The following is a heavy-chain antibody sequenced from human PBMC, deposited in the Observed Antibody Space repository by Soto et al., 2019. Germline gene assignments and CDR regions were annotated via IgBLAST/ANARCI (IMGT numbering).Heavy chain of an antibody. CDR1: GITFGSRA. CDR3: ARGVDTDWFDY. Sequence: VQLLESGGDLIQPGGSLRLSCVASGITFGSRAMSWVRQHPGKGLEWIGYIYYSGSTYYNPSLKSRVTISVDTSKNQFSLKLSSVTAADTAVYYCARGVDTDWFDYWGQGTLVTVSS. V-gene: IGHV4-31*02. D-gene: IGHD5-18*01. CDR2: IYYSGST. J-gene: IGHJ4*02.